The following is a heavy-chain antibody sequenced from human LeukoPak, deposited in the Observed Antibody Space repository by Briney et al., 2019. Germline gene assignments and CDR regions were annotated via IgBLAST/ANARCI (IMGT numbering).Heavy chain of an antibody. CDR1: GGSISSNYY. CDR2: IYYSGST. V-gene: IGHV4-61*01. Sequence: SETLSLTCTVSGGSISSNYYWSWIRQPPGKGLEWIGYIYYSGSTKYKPSLKSRVTISVDTSKNQFSLKLSSVTAADTAVYYCARGRFLDAFDIWGQGTMVTVSS. D-gene: IGHD3-3*01. CDR3: ARGRFLDAFDI. J-gene: IGHJ3*02.